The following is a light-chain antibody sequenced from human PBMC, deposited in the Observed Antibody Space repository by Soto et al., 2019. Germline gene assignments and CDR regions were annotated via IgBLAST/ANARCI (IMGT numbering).Light chain of an antibody. Sequence: QSVLTQPASVSGSPGQSITISCTGTSSDVGGYDYVSWYQQHPGKAPKLMIYEVSYRPSGVSNRFSGSKSGNTASLTISGLQAEDEADYYCSSDAGSGIYVFGTGTKVTVL. CDR2: EVS. CDR1: SSDVGGYDY. CDR3: SSDAGSGIYV. J-gene: IGLJ1*01. V-gene: IGLV2-14*01.